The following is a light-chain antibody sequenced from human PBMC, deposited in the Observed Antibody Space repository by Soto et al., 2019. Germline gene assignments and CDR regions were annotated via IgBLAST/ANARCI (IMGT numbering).Light chain of an antibody. CDR3: QQYNNWWT. CDR2: GAS. V-gene: IGKV3-15*01. CDR1: QSVDSN. J-gene: IGKJ1*01. Sequence: EILLTQSPATLSPSPGESATLSCSASQSVDSNLAWYQQKPGQAPRLLIYGASTRATGISARFSGSGSGTEFALTISSLQSEDFGVYYCQQYNNWWTFGQGTKVDIK.